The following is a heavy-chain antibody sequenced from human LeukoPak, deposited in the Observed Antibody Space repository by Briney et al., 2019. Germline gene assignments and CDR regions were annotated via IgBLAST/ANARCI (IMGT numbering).Heavy chain of an antibody. CDR1: GFTFSSYN. CDR3: ARDLTVPTSMDV. CDR2: ISSSSSII. J-gene: IGHJ6*04. D-gene: IGHD4-11*01. Sequence: PGGSLRLSCAASGFTFSSYNINWVRQAPGKGLEWVSYISSSSSIIYYAGSVRGRFTISRDNAKNSLYLQMNSLRAEDMAVYYCARDLTVPTSMDVWGKGSTVTVSS. V-gene: IGHV3-48*01.